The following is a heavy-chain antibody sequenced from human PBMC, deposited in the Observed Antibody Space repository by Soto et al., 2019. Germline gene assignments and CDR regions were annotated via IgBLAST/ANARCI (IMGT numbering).Heavy chain of an antibody. Sequence: ASVKVSFKASGYNFNTVDIYWVRQATGHGLEWMGWMNPNSGNTGYAQEFRGRVTMTRNTSNTTAYMELTSLTSDDTGVYYCAGGNFRYWGQGTLVTGSS. CDR2: MNPNSGNT. CDR1: GYNFNTVD. CDR3: AGGNFRY. J-gene: IGHJ4*02. V-gene: IGHV1-8*02.